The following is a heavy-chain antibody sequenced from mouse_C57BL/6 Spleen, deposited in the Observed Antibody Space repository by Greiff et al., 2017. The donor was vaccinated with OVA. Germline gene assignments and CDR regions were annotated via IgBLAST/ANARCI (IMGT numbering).Heavy chain of an antibody. V-gene: IGHV1-80*01. D-gene: IGHD3-2*02. CDR1: GYAFSSYW. CDR2: IYPGDGDT. J-gene: IGHJ2*01. Sequence: QVHVKQSGAELVKPGASVKISCKASGYAFSSYWMNWVKQRPGKGLEWIGQIYPGDGDTNYNGKFKGKATLTADKSSSTAYMQLSSLTSEDSAVYFCARRGSSGVDYWGQGTTLTVSS. CDR3: ARRGSSGVDY.